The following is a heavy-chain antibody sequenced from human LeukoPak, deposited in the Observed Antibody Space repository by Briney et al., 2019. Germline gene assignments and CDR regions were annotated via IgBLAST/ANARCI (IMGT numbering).Heavy chain of an antibody. CDR2: IYYSGST. Sequence: SETLSLTCTVSGGSISSSSYYWGWIRQHPGKGLEWIGYIYYSGSTYYNPSLKSRVTISVDTSKNQFSLKLSSVTAADTAVYYCARGSHSRGYSFDYWGQGTLVTVSS. J-gene: IGHJ4*02. V-gene: IGHV4-31*03. D-gene: IGHD5-18*01. CDR3: ARGSHSRGYSFDY. CDR1: GGSISSSSYY.